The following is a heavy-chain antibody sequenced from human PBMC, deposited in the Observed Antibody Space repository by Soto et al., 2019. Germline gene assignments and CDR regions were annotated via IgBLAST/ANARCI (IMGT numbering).Heavy chain of an antibody. CDR2: IYYSGST. D-gene: IGHD2-21*02. V-gene: IGHV4-59*01. J-gene: IGHJ6*02. Sequence: TLSLTCTVSGVSISSYYWSWIRQPPGKGLEWIGYIYYSGSTNYNPSLKSRVTISVDTSKNQFSLKLSSVTAADTAVYYCARDRYGGNSDYYYGMDVWGQGTKVTVYS. CDR3: ARDRYGGNSDYYYGMDV. CDR1: GVSISSYY.